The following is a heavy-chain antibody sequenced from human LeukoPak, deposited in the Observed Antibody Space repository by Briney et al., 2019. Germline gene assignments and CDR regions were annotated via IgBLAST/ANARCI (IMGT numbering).Heavy chain of an antibody. CDR1: GVSISSYY. D-gene: IGHD3-22*01. CDR3: ARVRSVPRYDSSGYQLGYFDY. CDR2: IYTSGST. V-gene: IGHV4-4*07. J-gene: IGHJ4*02. Sequence: SETLSLTCTVSGVSISSYYWTWIRQSAGKGLEWIGRIYTSGSTYYNPSLKSRVSMSVDTSKNQFSLKLSSVTAADTAVYYCARVRSVPRYDSSGYQLGYFDYWGQGTLVTVSS.